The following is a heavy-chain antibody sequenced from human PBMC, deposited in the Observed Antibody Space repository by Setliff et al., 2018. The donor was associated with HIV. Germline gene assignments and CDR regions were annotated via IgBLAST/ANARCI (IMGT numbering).Heavy chain of an antibody. J-gene: IGHJ5*02. CDR1: GGSVSSGSYY. D-gene: IGHD1-26*01. CDR2: IYTSGST. CDR3: ARYRSKLDWFDP. Sequence: PSETLSLTCTVSGGSVSSGSYYWSWIRQPAGKGLQWIGRIYTSGSTNYNASLKSRVTISVDTSKNQFSLKLRSVTAADTAVYYCARYRSKLDWFDPWGQGTLVTVSS. V-gene: IGHV4-61*02.